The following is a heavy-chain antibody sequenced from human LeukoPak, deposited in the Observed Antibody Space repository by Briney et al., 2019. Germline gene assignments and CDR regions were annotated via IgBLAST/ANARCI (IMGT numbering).Heavy chain of an antibody. CDR3: ARSDIVVVPAAIPLGYYYYYYMDV. CDR2: INHSGST. V-gene: IGHV4-34*01. D-gene: IGHD2-2*02. Sequence: SETLSLTCAVYGGSFSGYYWSWIRQPPGKGLEWIGEINHSGSTNYNPSLKSRVTISVDTSKNQFSLKLSSVTAADTAVYYCARSDIVVVPAAIPLGYYYYYYMDVWGKGTTVTVSS. CDR1: GGSFSGYY. J-gene: IGHJ6*03.